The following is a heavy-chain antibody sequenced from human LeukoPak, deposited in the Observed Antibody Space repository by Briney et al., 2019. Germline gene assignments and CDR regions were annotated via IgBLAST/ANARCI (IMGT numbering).Heavy chain of an antibody. Sequence: SETLSLTCTVSGGSISSYYWSWIRQPPGKGLEWIGYIYYSGSTNYNPSLKSRVTISVDTSKNQFSLKLSSVTAADTAVYFCARAGLFDSSAYPYDAFDMWGQGTMVTVSS. CDR2: IYYSGST. CDR3: ARAGLFDSSAYPYDAFDM. CDR1: GGSISSYY. D-gene: IGHD3-22*01. V-gene: IGHV4-59*01. J-gene: IGHJ3*02.